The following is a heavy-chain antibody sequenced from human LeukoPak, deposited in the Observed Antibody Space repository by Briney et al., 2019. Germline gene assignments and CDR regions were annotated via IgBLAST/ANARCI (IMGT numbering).Heavy chain of an antibody. CDR1: GGSISRGGYY. CDR3: ARGNYDSSGYYSDY. J-gene: IGHJ4*02. V-gene: IGHV4-31*03. Sequence: SQTLSLTCTVSGGSISRGGYYWSWIRQHPGKGLEWIGYIYYSGSTYYNPSLKSRVTISVDTSKNQFSLKLSSVTAADTAVYYCARGNYDSSGYYSDYWGQGTLVTVSS. D-gene: IGHD3-22*01. CDR2: IYYSGST.